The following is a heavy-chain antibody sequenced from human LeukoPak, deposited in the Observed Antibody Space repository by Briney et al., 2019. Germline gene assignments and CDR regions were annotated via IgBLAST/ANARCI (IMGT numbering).Heavy chain of an antibody. J-gene: IGHJ4*02. CDR3: AKDSWTGYSYGYGGGY. V-gene: IGHV3-23*01. Sequence: GGSLRLSCAASGFTFSSYGMIWVGPAPGKGLEWWSALSGSGGSTYYADSVKGRFTISRDNSTNTLYLQMNSLRAEDTAVYYCAKDSWTGYSYGYGGGYWGQGTLVTVSS. CDR2: LSGSGGST. D-gene: IGHD5-18*01. CDR1: GFTFSSYG.